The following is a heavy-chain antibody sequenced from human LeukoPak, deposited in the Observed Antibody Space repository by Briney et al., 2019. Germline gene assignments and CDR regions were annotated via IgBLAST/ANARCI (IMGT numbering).Heavy chain of an antibody. Sequence: TGGSLRLSCAASGFTFDDYAMHWVRQAPGKGLEWVSLISGDGGSTYYADSVKGRFTISRDNSKNSLYLQMNSLRTEDTALYYCAKGGHSGSLYYYYGMDVWGQGTTVTVSS. V-gene: IGHV3-43*02. CDR2: ISGDGGST. CDR3: AKGGHSGSLYYYYGMDV. CDR1: GFTFDDYA. J-gene: IGHJ6*02. D-gene: IGHD3-10*01.